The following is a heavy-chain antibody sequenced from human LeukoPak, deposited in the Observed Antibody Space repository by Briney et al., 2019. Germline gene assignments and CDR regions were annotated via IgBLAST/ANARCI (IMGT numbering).Heavy chain of an antibody. D-gene: IGHD4-17*01. CDR2: ISSSSSYI. CDR3: ARVVYGDYSYFQH. J-gene: IGHJ1*01. CDR1: GFTFSSYS. V-gene: IGHV3-21*04. Sequence: GGSLRLSCAASGFTFSSYSMNWVRQAPGKGLEWVSSISSSSSYIYYPDSVKGRFTISRGNAKNSLYLQMNSLRAEDTAVYYCARVVYGDYSYFQHWGQGTLVTVSS.